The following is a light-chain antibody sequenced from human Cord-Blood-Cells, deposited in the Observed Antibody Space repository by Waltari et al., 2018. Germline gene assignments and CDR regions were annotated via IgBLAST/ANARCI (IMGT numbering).Light chain of an antibody. Sequence: DIVMTQSHDSLAVSLGERATRNLKSGPGVLYSSNNNNYLAWYQQKPGQPPKLLIYWASTRESGVPDRFSGSGSGTDFTLTISSLQAEDVAVYYCQQYYSTPRTFGQGTKVEIK. CDR3: QQYYSTPRT. CDR2: WAS. V-gene: IGKV4-1*01. J-gene: IGKJ1*01. CDR1: PGVLYSSNNNNY.